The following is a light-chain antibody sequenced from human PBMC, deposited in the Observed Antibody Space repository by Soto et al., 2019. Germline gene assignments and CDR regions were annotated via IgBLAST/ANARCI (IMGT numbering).Light chain of an antibody. Sequence: QSALTQPDSVSGSPGQAITISCTGTTSDVGSYNLVSWYQQHPGKAPKLMIYEGSKRRGGVSNGFSGSQSGNTASLTISGFKAEDEADYYSCSYAGSSTLYVFGPGTKLPVL. V-gene: IGLV2-23*01. J-gene: IGLJ1*01. CDR2: EGS. CDR1: TSDVGSYNL. CDR3: CSYAGSSTLYV.